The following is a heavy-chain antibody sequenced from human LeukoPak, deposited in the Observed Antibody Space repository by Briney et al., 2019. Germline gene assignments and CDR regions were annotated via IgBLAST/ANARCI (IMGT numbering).Heavy chain of an antibody. V-gene: IGHV3-21*05. D-gene: IGHD4-17*01. J-gene: IGHJ4*02. CDR3: ARDQNGAGFDS. Sequence: GSLRLSCAASGFTFNAYSMNWVRQAPGKGLEWISHINSGTNDIYYADSVMGRFTISRDSAKNSLFLQMNSLRADDTAVYYCARDQNGAGFDSWGQGTLVTVSS. CDR2: INSGTNDI. CDR1: GFTFNAYS.